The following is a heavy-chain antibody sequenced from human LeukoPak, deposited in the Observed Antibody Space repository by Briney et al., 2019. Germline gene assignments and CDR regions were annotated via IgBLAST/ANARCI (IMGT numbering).Heavy chain of an antibody. CDR1: GFTFSDYY. J-gene: IGHJ5*02. D-gene: IGHD3-3*01. CDR2: ISSSGSTI. CDR3: ARVLREWLLFGWFDP. V-gene: IGHV3-11*01. Sequence: GGSLRLSCAASGFTFSDYYMSWIRQAPGKGLKWVSYISSSGSTIYYAESLKGRFTISRDNAKNSLYLQMNSLRAEDTAVYYCARVLREWLLFGWFDPWGQGTLVTVSS.